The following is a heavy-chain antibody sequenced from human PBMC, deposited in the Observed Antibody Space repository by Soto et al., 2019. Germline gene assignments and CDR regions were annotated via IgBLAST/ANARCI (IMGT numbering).Heavy chain of an antibody. D-gene: IGHD3-10*01. V-gene: IGHV1-69*13. J-gene: IGHJ4*02. CDR1: GITFNNYA. CDR3: ARDRSDMAGGYFDY. Sequence: QVQLVQSGAEVMMPGSSLKVSCKASGITFNNYAISWVRQAPGQGLEWMGGILAVFGTTNYAQKFRGRVTITVDESTNTAYMELSSLRSEDTALYYCARDRSDMAGGYFDYWGQGTLVTVSS. CDR2: ILAVFGTT.